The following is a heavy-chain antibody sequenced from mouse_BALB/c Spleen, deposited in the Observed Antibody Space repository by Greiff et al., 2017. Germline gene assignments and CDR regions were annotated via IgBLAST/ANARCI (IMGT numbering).Heavy chain of an antibody. D-gene: IGHD1-1*01. CDR2: ISSGGSYT. CDR3: ARDRDYYGSQPPMDY. J-gene: IGHJ4*01. V-gene: IGHV5-9-4*01. CDR1: GFTFSSYA. Sequence: EVQGVESGGGLVKPGGSLKLSCAASGFTFSSYAMSWVRQSPEKRLEWVAEISSGGSYTYYPDTVTGRFTISRDNAKNTLYLEMSSLRSEDTAMYYCARDRDYYGSQPPMDYWGQGTSVTVSS.